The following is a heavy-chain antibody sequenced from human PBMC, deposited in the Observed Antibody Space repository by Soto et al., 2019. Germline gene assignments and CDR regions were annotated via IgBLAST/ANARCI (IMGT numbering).Heavy chain of an antibody. CDR2: ISYDGSNK. CDR1: GFTFSSYG. J-gene: IGHJ3*02. Sequence: GGSLRLSCAASGFTFSSYGMHWVRQAPGKGLEWVAVISYDGSNKYYADSVKGRFTISRDNSKNTLYLQMNSLRAEDTAVYYCAKDRSLYSCSWYGHVFDIRGQGTIVTVSS. V-gene: IGHV3-30*18. D-gene: IGHD6-13*01. CDR3: AKDRSLYSCSWYGHVFDI.